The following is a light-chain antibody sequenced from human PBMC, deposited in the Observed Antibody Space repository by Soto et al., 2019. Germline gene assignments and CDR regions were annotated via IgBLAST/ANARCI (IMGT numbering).Light chain of an antibody. CDR3: QKRSNWPLI. J-gene: IGKJ4*01. Sequence: EIVLTQSPATLSLSPGERATLSCSASQSVSSYLAWYQQKPGQAPRLLIYDAYNRSTGIPARFSGSGSGTDLTLTISHLEPEDFAVYYCQKRSNWPLIVGGGTEVEIK. V-gene: IGKV3-11*01. CDR1: QSVSSY. CDR2: DAY.